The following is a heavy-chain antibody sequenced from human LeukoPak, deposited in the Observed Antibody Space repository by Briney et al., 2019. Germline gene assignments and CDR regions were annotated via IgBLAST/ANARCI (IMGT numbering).Heavy chain of an antibody. V-gene: IGHV2-5*02. Sequence: SGPTLVKPTQTLTLTCTFSGFSFTTSGVGMGWIRQPPGKAPEWLALLYWDGDSRYSLSLKNRLTITKDTSKNQVVLRMINMDPVDTATYFCAHSLGRRKDYYYMDVWGKGTTVTVSS. CDR1: GFSFTTSGVG. CDR3: AHSLGRRKDYYYMDV. CDR2: LYWDGDS. J-gene: IGHJ6*03. D-gene: IGHD7-27*01.